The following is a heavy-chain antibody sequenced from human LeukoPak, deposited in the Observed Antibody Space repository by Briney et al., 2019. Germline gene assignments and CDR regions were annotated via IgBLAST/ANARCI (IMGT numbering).Heavy chain of an antibody. V-gene: IGHV3-21*01. CDR3: ARQPLPGYSSGWNIDY. D-gene: IGHD6-19*01. CDR2: ISSTSSYT. J-gene: IGHJ4*02. Sequence: GGSLRLSCAASGFTFSSYVMNWVRQAPGRGLEWVSSISSTSSYTYYADSMKGRFTVSRDNAKNSLYLQVNSLRVEDTAVYYCARQPLPGYSSGWNIDYWGQGTLVTVSS. CDR1: GFTFSSYV.